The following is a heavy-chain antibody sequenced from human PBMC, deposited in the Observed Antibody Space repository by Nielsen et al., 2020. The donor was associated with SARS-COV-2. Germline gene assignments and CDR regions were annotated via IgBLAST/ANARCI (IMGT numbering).Heavy chain of an antibody. CDR3: AKDLGAAAGYDY. D-gene: IGHD6-13*01. J-gene: IGHJ4*02. V-gene: IGHV3-23*03. CDR1: GFTFSSYA. CDR2: FYSGGSKT. Sequence: GESLKISCAAAGFTFSSYAMSWVRQAPGKGLEWVSVFYSGGSKTYYADSVKGRFTISRDNSKNTLYLQMNSLRAEDTAVYYCAKDLGAAAGYDYWGQGTLVTVSS.